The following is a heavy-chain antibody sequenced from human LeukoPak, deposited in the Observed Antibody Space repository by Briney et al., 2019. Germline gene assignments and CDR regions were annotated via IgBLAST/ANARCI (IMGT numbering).Heavy chain of an antibody. CDR3: ASNRYYDILTGYYWSGAFDI. Sequence: SETLSLTCAVYGGSFSGYYWSWIRQPPGKGLEWIGEINHSGSTNYNPSLKSRVTISVDTSKNQFSLKLSSVTAADTAVYYCASNRYYDILTGYYWSGAFDIWGQGTMATVSS. CDR2: INHSGST. D-gene: IGHD3-9*01. CDR1: GGSFSGYY. J-gene: IGHJ3*02. V-gene: IGHV4-34*01.